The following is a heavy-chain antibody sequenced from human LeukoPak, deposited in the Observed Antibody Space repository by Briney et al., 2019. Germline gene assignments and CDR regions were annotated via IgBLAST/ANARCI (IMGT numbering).Heavy chain of an antibody. Sequence: PSETLSLTCTVSGGSISSYYWSWIRQPPGKGLEWIGYIYYSGSTNYNPSLKSRVTISVDTSKNQFSLKLSSVTAADTAVYYCARMITGYQLLGWGQGTLVTVSS. V-gene: IGHV4-59*01. J-gene: IGHJ4*02. CDR3: ARMITGYQLLG. D-gene: IGHD2-2*01. CDR1: GGSISSYY. CDR2: IYYSGST.